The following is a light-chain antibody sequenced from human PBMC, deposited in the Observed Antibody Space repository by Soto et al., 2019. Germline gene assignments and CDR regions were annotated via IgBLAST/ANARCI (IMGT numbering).Light chain of an antibody. V-gene: IGKV3-20*01. Sequence: EVVLTQSPGTLSLSPGERATLSCRASQSVSNNYFAWYPQKPGQAPRLLIFGSSGRANGIPDRFRGSRSGTDSKHTISSQEHEDFAVYSCLQYGNAPAYTFDRRTKLEIK. CDR2: GSS. CDR3: LQYGNAPAYT. CDR1: QSVSNNY. J-gene: IGKJ2*01.